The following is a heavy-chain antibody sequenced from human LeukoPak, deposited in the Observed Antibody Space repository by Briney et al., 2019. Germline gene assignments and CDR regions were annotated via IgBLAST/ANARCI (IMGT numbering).Heavy chain of an antibody. CDR3: ARVLTFAGIAAAALFDY. CDR1: GGSISPYY. CDR2: IFYSGST. V-gene: IGHV4-39*07. Sequence: PSETLSLTCTVSGGSISPYYWGWIRQPPGKGLEWIGSIFYSGSTYYNPSLKSRVTISVDTSKNQFSLRLSSVTAADTAVYYCARVLTFAGIAAAALFDYWGQGTLVTVSS. D-gene: IGHD6-13*01. J-gene: IGHJ4*02.